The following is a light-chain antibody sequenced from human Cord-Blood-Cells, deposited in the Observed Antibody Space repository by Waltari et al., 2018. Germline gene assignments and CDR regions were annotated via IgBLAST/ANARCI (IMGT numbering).Light chain of an antibody. CDR1: QDISNY. CDR3: QQYDNLLLT. CDR2: DAS. J-gene: IGKJ4*01. Sequence: DIQLTQSPSSLSASVGYRVTITCQASQDISNYLHWYQQKPGKAPKLLIYDASNLETGVPARFSGSGSGTDFTFTISSLQPEDIATYYCQQYDNLLLTFGGGTKVEIK. V-gene: IGKV1-33*01.